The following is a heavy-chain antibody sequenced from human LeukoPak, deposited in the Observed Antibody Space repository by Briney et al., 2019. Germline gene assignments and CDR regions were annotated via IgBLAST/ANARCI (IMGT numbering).Heavy chain of an antibody. V-gene: IGHV3-21*01. CDR2: ISRSSNYK. CDR1: GFTFSSYS. D-gene: IGHD3-10*01. Sequence: PGGSLRLSCAASGFTFSSYSMNWVRQAPGKGLEWVSSISRSSNYKYYADSVKGRFTISRDNAKSSLYLQMNSLRVEDTAVYYCAKLAKYFYGSETYYFFEHWGQGTPVTASS. CDR3: AKLAKYFYGSETYYFFEH. J-gene: IGHJ4*02.